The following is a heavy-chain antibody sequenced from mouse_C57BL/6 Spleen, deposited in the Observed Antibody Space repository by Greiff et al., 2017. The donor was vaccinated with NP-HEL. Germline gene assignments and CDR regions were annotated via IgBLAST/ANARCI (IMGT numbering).Heavy chain of an antibody. CDR2: IHPNSGST. D-gene: IGHD1-1*01. V-gene: IGHV1-64*01. J-gene: IGHJ4*01. Sequence: QVQLKQPGAELVKPGASVKLSCKASGYTFTSYWMHWVKQRPGQGLEWIGMIHPNSGSTNYNEKFKSKATLTVDKSSSTAYMQLSSLTSEDSAVYYCARDTTVVPYAMDYWGQGTSVTVSS. CDR3: ARDTTVVPYAMDY. CDR1: GYTFTSYW.